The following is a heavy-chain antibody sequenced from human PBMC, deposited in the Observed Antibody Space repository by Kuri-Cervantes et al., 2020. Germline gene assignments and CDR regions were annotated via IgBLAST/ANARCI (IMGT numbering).Heavy chain of an antibody. J-gene: IGHJ4*02. CDR2: ISGSGGST. D-gene: IGHD5-12*01. Sequence: ETLSLTCAASGFIFSTYAMSWVRQAPGKGLEWVSVISGSGGSTYYADSVKGRFTISRDNSKNTLYLQMNSLRAEDTAVYYCAKGPMRGYSGYPKQGYFDYWGQGTLVTVSS. CDR3: AKGPMRGYSGYPKQGYFDY. CDR1: GFIFSTYA. V-gene: IGHV3-23*01.